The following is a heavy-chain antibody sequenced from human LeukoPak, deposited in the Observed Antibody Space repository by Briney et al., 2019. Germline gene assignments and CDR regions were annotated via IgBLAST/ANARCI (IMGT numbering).Heavy chain of an antibody. D-gene: IGHD4-17*01. CDR3: ARDRGGDGDYVMDY. CDR2: IYYSGST. CDR1: GGSISSYY. Sequence: PSETLSLTCTVSGGSISSYYWSWIRQPPGKGLEWIGYIYYSGSTNYNPSLKSRVTISVDTSKNQFSLKLSSVTAADTAVYYCARDRGGDGDYVMDYWGQGTLVTVSS. J-gene: IGHJ4*02. V-gene: IGHV4-59*12.